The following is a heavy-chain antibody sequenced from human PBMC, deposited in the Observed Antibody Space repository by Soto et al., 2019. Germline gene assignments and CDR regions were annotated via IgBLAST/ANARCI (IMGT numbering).Heavy chain of an antibody. CDR3: AKDRGGGAVVPDY. Sequence: QVQLVESGGGVVQPGKSLRLSCAASGFSFSSYGIHWVRQAPGKGLEWVAVIWYDGSHEYYADSVKGRFSISRDNSQSTVDLQMTSLRAEDRAVYYCAKDRGGGAVVPDYWGQGTLVTVSS. V-gene: IGHV3-33*06. CDR2: IWYDGSHE. D-gene: IGHD2-21*01. J-gene: IGHJ4*02. CDR1: GFSFSSYG.